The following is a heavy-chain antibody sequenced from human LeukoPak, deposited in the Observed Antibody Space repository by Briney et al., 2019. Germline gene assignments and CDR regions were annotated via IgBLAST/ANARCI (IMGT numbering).Heavy chain of an antibody. J-gene: IGHJ4*02. CDR1: GFTFSSYA. D-gene: IGHD2-21*02. Sequence: PGRSLRLSCAASGFTFSSYAMHWVRQAPGKGLEWVAVISYDGSNKYYADSVKGRFTISRDNSKSTLYLQMNSLRAEDTAVYYCARDAYCGGDCWPDYWGQGTLVTVSS. CDR2: ISYDGSNK. V-gene: IGHV3-30-3*01. CDR3: ARDAYCGGDCWPDY.